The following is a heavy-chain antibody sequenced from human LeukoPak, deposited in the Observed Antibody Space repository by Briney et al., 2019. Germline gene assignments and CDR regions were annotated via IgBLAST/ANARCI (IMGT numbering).Heavy chain of an antibody. D-gene: IGHD3-10*01. CDR1: GFTFSSYE. Sequence: GGSLRLSCAASGFTFSSYEMNWVRQAPGKGLEWVSYISSSGSTIYYADSVKGRFTISRDNAKNSLYLQMNSLRAEDTAVYYCARAQELLWFGELRALDYWGQGTLVTVPS. CDR3: ARAQELLWFGELRALDY. V-gene: IGHV3-48*03. J-gene: IGHJ4*02. CDR2: ISSSGSTI.